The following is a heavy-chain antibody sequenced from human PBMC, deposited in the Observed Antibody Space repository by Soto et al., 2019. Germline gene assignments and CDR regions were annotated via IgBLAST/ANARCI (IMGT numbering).Heavy chain of an antibody. CDR3: ARDGYNPGDDYYYGMDV. CDR1: GYTFTSYG. Sequence: QVQLVQSGAEVKKPGASVKVSCKASGYTFTSYGISWVRQAPGQGLEWMGWISAYNGNTNYAQKLQGGVTMTTDTSTSTAYMELRSLRSDDTAVYYCARDGYNPGDDYYYGMDVWGQGTTVTVSS. J-gene: IGHJ6*02. V-gene: IGHV1-18*01. D-gene: IGHD5-12*01. CDR2: ISAYNGNT.